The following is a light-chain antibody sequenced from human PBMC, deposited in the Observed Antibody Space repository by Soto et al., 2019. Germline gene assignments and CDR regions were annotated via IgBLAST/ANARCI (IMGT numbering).Light chain of an antibody. V-gene: IGKV3-15*01. CDR1: QSVSRN. J-gene: IGKJ4*01. CDR3: QQYNSSPRS. Sequence: EIVMTQSPATLSVSPGERATLSCRASQSVSRNLAWYQQKPGQAPRLLIYDASSRASGIPARFSGSGSGTEFTITSSRLQSEHFADYCRQQYNSSPRSFGGGTKVEIK. CDR2: DAS.